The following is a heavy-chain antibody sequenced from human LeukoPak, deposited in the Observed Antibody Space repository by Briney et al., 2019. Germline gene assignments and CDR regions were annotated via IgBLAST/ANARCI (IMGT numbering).Heavy chain of an antibody. CDR1: GFTFSSYS. D-gene: IGHD3-16*01. J-gene: IGHJ3*02. CDR3: ASASLGVGGIFYI. Sequence: GGSLRLSCAASGFTFSSYSMNWVRQAPGKGLEWVSSISSSSSYIYYADSVKGRFTISRENAKNSLYLQMNSLRAEDTAVYCCASASLGVGGIFYIWGQGTMVTVSS. V-gene: IGHV3-21*01. CDR2: ISSSSSYI.